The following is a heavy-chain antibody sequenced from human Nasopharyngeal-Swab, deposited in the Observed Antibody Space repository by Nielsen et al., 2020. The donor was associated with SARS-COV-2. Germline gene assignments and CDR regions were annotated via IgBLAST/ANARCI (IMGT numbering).Heavy chain of an antibody. CDR3: ARMYYDSSGYYGAFDY. Sequence: ASVKVSCKASGYTFTAYYMHWVRQAPGQGLEWMGWINPNSGGTNYAQKFQGRVTMTRDTSISTAYMELSRLRSDDTAVYYCARMYYDSSGYYGAFDYWGQGTLVTVSS. V-gene: IGHV1-2*02. D-gene: IGHD3-22*01. CDR2: INPNSGGT. CDR1: GYTFTAYY. J-gene: IGHJ4*02.